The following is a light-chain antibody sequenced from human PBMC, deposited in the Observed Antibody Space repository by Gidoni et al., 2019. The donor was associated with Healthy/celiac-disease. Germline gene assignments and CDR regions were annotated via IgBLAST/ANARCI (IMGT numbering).Light chain of an antibody. Sequence: QSALTPPASVSWSPGQSITISCTGTSSDVGGYNYVSWYQQHPGKAPKLMIYDVSNRPSGVSNRFSGSKSGNTASLTISGLQAEDEADYYCSSYTSSSTPVVFGGGTKLTVL. CDR2: DVS. CDR1: SSDVGGYNY. V-gene: IGLV2-14*01. J-gene: IGLJ2*01. CDR3: SSYTSSSTPVV.